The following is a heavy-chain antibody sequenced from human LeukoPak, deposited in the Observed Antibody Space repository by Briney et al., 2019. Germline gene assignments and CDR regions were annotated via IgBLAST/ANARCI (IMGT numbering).Heavy chain of an antibody. J-gene: IGHJ5*02. Sequence: GASVNVSCKASGYTFTSYGISWVRQAPGQGLEWMGWISAYNGNTNYAQKLQGRVTMTTDTSTNTPYIALSDLRSDDTPVYYCARDGGNCSSTSCFWLDPWGEGTLVTVS. CDR3: ARDGGNCSSTSCFWLDP. D-gene: IGHD2-2*01. CDR1: GYTFTSYG. V-gene: IGHV1-18*01. CDR2: ISAYNGNT.